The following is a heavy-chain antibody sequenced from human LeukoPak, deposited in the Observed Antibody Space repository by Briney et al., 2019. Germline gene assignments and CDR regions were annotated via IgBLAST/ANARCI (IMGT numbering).Heavy chain of an antibody. V-gene: IGHV3-48*04. CDR3: AREGGYYTFDY. J-gene: IGHJ4*02. CDR1: GFTFRSYT. CDR2: IRSSSSTV. Sequence: PGGSLRLSCAASGFTFRSYTMNWVRQAPGKGLEWISYIRSSSSTVYYADSVKGRFTISRDNSKNSLYLQMNSLRAEDTAVYYCAREGGYYTFDYWGQGTLVTVSS. D-gene: IGHD3-22*01.